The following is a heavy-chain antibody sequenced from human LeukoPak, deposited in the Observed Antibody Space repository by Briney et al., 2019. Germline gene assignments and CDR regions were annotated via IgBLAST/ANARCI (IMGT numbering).Heavy chain of an antibody. V-gene: IGHV5-51*01. CDR2: IYPGDSDT. Sequence: GESLKISCEASGYSFTTYWIGWVRQMPGKSLEWMGIIYPGDSDTRYSPSFQGQVTISADKSINTAYLQWSSLKASDTAMYYCARQHGSGSYYSRAIDYWGQGTLVTVSS. J-gene: IGHJ4*02. CDR1: GYSFTTYW. CDR3: ARQHGSGSYYSRAIDY. D-gene: IGHD3-10*01.